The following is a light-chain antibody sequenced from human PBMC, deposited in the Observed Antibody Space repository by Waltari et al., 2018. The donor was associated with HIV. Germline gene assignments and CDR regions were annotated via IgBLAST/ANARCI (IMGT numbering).Light chain of an antibody. Sequence: QSALTQPRSVSGSPGQSVTISCTGTSSDVGGYNYVSWYQHHPNKGPKLLIYDGTKRPSGVPDRFSGSKSCYTSSLTISGLQAEDDADYYCCSYADTYFVVCGGRTTLTVL. CDR2: DGT. CDR3: CSYADTYFVV. V-gene: IGLV2-11*01. CDR1: SSDVGGYNY. J-gene: IGLJ2*01.